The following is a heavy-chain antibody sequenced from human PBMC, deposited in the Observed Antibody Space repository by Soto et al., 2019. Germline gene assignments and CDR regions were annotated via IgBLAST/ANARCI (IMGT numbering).Heavy chain of an antibody. D-gene: IGHD2-8*01. Sequence: SETLSLTCIVSDGSITSTSYYWGWIRQSPGKGLQWIGSIYYSGSTYYNPSLKSRVTISIDTSKNQFSLKLSSVTAADTAIYYCVRVGYCTNGICNFDYGAQGTVVTVS. J-gene: IGHJ4*02. CDR3: VRVGYCTNGICNFDY. V-gene: IGHV4-39*01. CDR1: DGSITSTSYY. CDR2: IYYSGST.